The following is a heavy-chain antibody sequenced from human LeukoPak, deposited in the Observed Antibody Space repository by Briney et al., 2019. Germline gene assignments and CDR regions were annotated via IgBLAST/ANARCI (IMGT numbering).Heavy chain of an antibody. J-gene: IGHJ4*02. CDR2: IRYDGSNK. CDR1: GFTFSSYG. D-gene: IGHD6-19*01. V-gene: IGHV3-30*02. Sequence: GGSLRLSCAASGFTFSSYGMHWVRQAPGKGLEWVAFIRYDGSNKYYADSVKGRFTISRDNSKNTLYLQMNSLRAEDTAVYYCAKRGISGWNLFDYWGQGTLVTVSS. CDR3: AKRGISGWNLFDY.